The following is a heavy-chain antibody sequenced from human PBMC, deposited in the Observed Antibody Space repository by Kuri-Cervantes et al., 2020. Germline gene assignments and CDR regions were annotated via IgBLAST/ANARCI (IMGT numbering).Heavy chain of an antibody. CDR2: ISSSSSTK. J-gene: IGHJ4*02. Sequence: GESLKISCAASGFTFSSYIMNWVRQAPGKGPEWVSYISSSSSTKYYVDSVKGRITISRDNAKNSLYLQMNSLRDEDTAVYYCARKLAYYFDYWGQGTLVTVSS. V-gene: IGHV3-48*02. CDR1: GFTFSSYI. D-gene: IGHD6-13*01. CDR3: ARKLAYYFDY.